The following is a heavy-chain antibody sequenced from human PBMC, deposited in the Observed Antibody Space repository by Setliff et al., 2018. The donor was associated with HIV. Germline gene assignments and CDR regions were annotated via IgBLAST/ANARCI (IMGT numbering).Heavy chain of an antibody. D-gene: IGHD5-18*01. CDR3: GGLSETAMASFDS. CDR1: GGSINSYH. Sequence: KPSETLSLTCSVSGGSINSYHWSWIRQSPGKGLEWIGYIYKSGTTNYSSSLKSRVTISADPSKNQFSLKLTSVTAADTAVYYCGGLSETAMASFDSWGQGTLVTVSS. CDR2: IYKSGTT. J-gene: IGHJ4*02. V-gene: IGHV4-4*08.